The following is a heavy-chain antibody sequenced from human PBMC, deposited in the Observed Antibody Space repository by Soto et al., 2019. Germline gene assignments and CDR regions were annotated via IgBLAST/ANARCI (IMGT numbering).Heavy chain of an antibody. D-gene: IGHD6-13*01. J-gene: IGHJ6*03. CDR3: ARDRITAAGNYMDV. V-gene: IGHV1-69*08. CDR1: GGTFSSYT. CDR2: IIPILGIA. Sequence: QVQLVQSGAEVKKPGSSVKVSCKASGGTFSSYTISWVRRAPGQGLEWMGRIIPILGIANYAQKFQRRVTITADKSTSTAYMELSSLRSEDTAVYYCARDRITAAGNYMDVWGKGTTVTVSS.